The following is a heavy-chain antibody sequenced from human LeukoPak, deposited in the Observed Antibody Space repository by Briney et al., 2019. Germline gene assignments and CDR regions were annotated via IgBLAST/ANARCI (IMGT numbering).Heavy chain of an antibody. D-gene: IGHD3-10*01. CDR3: TTDDYYGSGARVDY. CDR2: IKSRTDGGTT. CDR1: GFTFSNAW. J-gene: IGHJ4*02. V-gene: IGHV3-15*01. Sequence: TGGSLRLSCAASGFTFSNAWMSWVRQAPGKGLEWVGRIKSRTDGGTTDYAAPVKGRFTISRDDSKNTLYLQMNSLKTEDTAVCYCTTDDYYGSGARVDYWGQGTLVTVSS.